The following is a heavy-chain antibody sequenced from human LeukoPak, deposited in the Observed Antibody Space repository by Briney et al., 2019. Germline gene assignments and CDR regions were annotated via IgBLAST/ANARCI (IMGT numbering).Heavy chain of an antibody. V-gene: IGHV2-5*02. Sequence: SGPTLVKPTQTLTLTCTFSGFSLSTSGVGVGWIRQPPGKALEWLALIYWDDDKRYSPSLKSRLTITKDTSKNQVVLTMTNMDPVDTATYYCAHARIAAAGTVGWFDPWGQGTLVTVSS. J-gene: IGHJ5*02. D-gene: IGHD6-13*01. CDR1: GFSLSTSGVG. CDR2: IYWDDDK. CDR3: AHARIAAAGTVGWFDP.